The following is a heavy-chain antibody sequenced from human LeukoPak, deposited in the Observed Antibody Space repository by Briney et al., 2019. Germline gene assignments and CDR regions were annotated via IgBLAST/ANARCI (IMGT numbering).Heavy chain of an antibody. J-gene: IGHJ4*02. CDR3: ARAFMVRGAYDY. V-gene: IGHV1-3*01. D-gene: IGHD3-10*01. Sequence: VASVKVSCTASGYTFTSYAMHWVRQAPGQRLEWMGWINAGNGNTKYSQKFQGRVTITRDTSASTAYMELSSLRSEDTAVYYCARAFMVRGAYDYWGQGTLVTVSS. CDR1: GYTFTSYA. CDR2: INAGNGNT.